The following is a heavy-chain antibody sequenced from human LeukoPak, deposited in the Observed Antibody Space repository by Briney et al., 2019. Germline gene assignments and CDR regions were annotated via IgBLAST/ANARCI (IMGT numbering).Heavy chain of an antibody. Sequence: PGGSLRLSCAVSGFTFSSYSMNWVRQAPGKGLEWVSSISSSSSYIYYGDSVKGRFTISRDNAKNSLYLQMNSLRAEDTAVYYCARDEVPSYYDSSGYYYYWGQGTLVTVSS. V-gene: IGHV3-21*01. CDR1: GFTFSSYS. CDR2: ISSSSSYI. CDR3: ARDEVPSYYDSSGYYYY. J-gene: IGHJ4*02. D-gene: IGHD3-22*01.